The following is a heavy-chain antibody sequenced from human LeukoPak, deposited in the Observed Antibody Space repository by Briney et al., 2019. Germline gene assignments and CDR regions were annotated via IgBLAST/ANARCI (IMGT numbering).Heavy chain of an antibody. J-gene: IGHJ4*02. V-gene: IGHV3-23*01. CDR3: AKGGHYYDSSGYYPRLRNYFDY. CDR1: GFTFSHHG. Sequence: GRSLRLSCAASGFTFSHHGMNWARQAPGKGLEWVSGVGPSGARTYYADSVKGRFTISRDNSKNTLYLQMNSLRAEDTAVYYCAKGGHYYDSSGYYPRLRNYFDYWGQGTLVTVSS. D-gene: IGHD3-22*01. CDR2: VGPSGART.